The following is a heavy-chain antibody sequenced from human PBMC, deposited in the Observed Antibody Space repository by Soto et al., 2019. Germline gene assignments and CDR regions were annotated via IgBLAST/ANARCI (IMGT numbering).Heavy chain of an antibody. CDR3: AKVVEQQLVRCGLDC. CDR1: GFTFSNYG. J-gene: IGHJ4*02. CDR2: ISSDGSSK. D-gene: IGHD6-13*01. Sequence: QVQLVESGGGVVQPGTSLRLSCGASGFTFSNYGMHWVRQAPGKGLDCVASISSDGSSKYYADSVKGRFTISRDNSKNTLNLEMNSLRVEDTAVYYCAKVVEQQLVRCGLDCWGQGTLVTVSS. V-gene: IGHV3-30*18.